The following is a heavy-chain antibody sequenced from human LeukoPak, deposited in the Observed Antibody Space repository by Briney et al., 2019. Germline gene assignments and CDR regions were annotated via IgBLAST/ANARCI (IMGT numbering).Heavy chain of an antibody. CDR1: GFTFSSYG. CDR2: ISSSSSYI. Sequence: GGSLRLSCAASGFTFSSYGMNWVRQAPGKGLEWVSSISSSSSYIYYADSVKGRFTISRDNAKNSLYLQMNSLRAEDTAVYYCARAVRQHTYNWFDPWGQGTLVTVSS. D-gene: IGHD2-21*01. V-gene: IGHV3-21*01. CDR3: ARAVRQHTYNWFDP. J-gene: IGHJ5*02.